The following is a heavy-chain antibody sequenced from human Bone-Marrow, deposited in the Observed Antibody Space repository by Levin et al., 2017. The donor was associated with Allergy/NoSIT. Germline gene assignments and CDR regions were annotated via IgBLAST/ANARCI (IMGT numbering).Heavy chain of an antibody. D-gene: IGHD3-22*01. V-gene: IGHV3-7*01. J-gene: IGHJ4*02. CDR1: GCTVNIYW. Sequence: GGSLRLSCAAAGCTVNIYWMSWVRQSPGKGLEWVANRKQDGREKHLVDSVKGRFTISRDNAKNSLYLQLNSLRAEDTAVYYCARLDYYDSSQFDYWGQGTLVTVSS. CDR3: ARLDYYDSSQFDY. CDR2: RKQDGREK.